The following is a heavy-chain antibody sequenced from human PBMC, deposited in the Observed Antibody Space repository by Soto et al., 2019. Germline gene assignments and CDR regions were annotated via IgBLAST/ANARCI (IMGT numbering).Heavy chain of an antibody. CDR3: ARDAGNSGYGCDS. D-gene: IGHD3-22*01. CDR2: ISAAGDSV. CDR1: GFTFSGYA. Sequence: EVQLVESGGGFVQPGESLRLSCAASGFTFSGYAMSWVRQAPGKGLEWVSYISAAGDSVFYADSVQGRFTISRDNAKNSLYLQMTSLTEDDTSVYHYARDAGNSGYGCDSCGQGTLVTVSS. J-gene: IGHJ4*02. V-gene: IGHV3-48*02.